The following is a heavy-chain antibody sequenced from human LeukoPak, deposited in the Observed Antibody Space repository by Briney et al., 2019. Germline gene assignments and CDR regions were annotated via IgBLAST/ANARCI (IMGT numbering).Heavy chain of an antibody. CDR2: INSDGSGT. V-gene: IGHV3-74*03. CDR1: GFTFSNYW. Sequence: GGSLTLSCAASGFTFSNYWMHWVRQAPGKGLVWVSHINSDGSGTTYADSVKGRFTISRDNAKNTLYLQMNSLRAVDTAVYYCAREGYYDSSGQIDYWGQGTLVTVSS. CDR3: AREGYYDSSGQIDY. J-gene: IGHJ4*02. D-gene: IGHD3-22*01.